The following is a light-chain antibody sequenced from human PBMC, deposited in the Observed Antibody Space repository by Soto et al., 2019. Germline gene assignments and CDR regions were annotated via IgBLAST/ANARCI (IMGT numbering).Light chain of an antibody. CDR3: QQYESTPPT. CDR2: WAS. Sequence: DIVMTQSPDSLAVSLGERATINCKSSQSVLYSSNNKIYLAWYQQRPGQPPKLLIYWASTRESGVPDRFSGSGSGTDFTLTITSLQAEDVAVYYCQQYESTPPTCGQGTKLEIK. J-gene: IGKJ2*01. CDR1: QSVLYSSNNKIY. V-gene: IGKV4-1*01.